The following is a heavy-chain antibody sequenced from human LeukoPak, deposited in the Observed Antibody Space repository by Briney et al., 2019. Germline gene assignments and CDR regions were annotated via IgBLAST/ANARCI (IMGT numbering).Heavy chain of an antibody. Sequence: ASVKVSCKASGYTFTSHGISWVRQAPGQGLEWMGWISAYNGNTNYAQKLQGRVTMTTDTSTSTAYMELRSLRSDDTAVYYCATTGLLWFGELTSLQVWGQGTTVTVSS. CDR1: GYTFTSHG. V-gene: IGHV1-18*01. J-gene: IGHJ6*02. CDR2: ISAYNGNT. CDR3: ATTGLLWFGELTSLQV. D-gene: IGHD3-10*01.